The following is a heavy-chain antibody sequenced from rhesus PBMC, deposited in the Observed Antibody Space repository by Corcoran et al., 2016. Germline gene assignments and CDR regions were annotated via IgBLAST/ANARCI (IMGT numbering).Heavy chain of an antibody. V-gene: IGHV4-173*01. CDR2: ISGRCGST. D-gene: IGHD4-23*01. Sequence: QLQLQESGPGLVKPSETLSLTCAVSGGSISSNYWRWIRQPPGKGLEWIGRISGRCGSTDYHPSRKSRVSISTDTSKNQCSLKLRSVTTAETAVDYCARSMSTVSVDAFDFWGQGLRGTVSS. CDR1: GGSISSNY. J-gene: IGHJ3*01. CDR3: ARSMSTVSVDAFDF.